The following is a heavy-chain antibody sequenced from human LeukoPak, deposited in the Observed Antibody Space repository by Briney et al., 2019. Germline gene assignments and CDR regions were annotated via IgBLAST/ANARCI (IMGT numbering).Heavy chain of an antibody. D-gene: IGHD2-2*01. CDR3: AREWGIVVVPAPTDV. Sequence: PGGSLRLSCAASGFTFSRYWMHWVRQPPGKGLVWVSRINPDGSSTNYADSVKGRFTISRDNAKNTLSLQMNSLRAEDTAVYYCAREWGIVVVPAPTDVWGKGTTVTVSS. V-gene: IGHV3-74*01. J-gene: IGHJ6*04. CDR1: GFTFSRYW. CDR2: INPDGSST.